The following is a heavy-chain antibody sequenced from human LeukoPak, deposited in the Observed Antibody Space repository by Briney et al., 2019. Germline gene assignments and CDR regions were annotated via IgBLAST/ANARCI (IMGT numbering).Heavy chain of an antibody. CDR3: AKATGYLL. V-gene: IGHV3-21*01. D-gene: IGHD1-14*01. CDR1: GFTFSGYC. CDR2: ISTSSSYI. Sequence: GGSLRLSCAASGFTFSGYCMNWVRQAPGKGLEWVSSISTSSSYIYYADSVKGRFTISRDNAKNSLYLQMNSLRAEDSAVYYCAKATGYLLWGQGTLVTVSS. J-gene: IGHJ4*02.